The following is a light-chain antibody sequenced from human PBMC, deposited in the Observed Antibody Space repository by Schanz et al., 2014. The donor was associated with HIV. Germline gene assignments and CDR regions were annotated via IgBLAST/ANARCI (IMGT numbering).Light chain of an antibody. Sequence: QSVLTQPPSVSGAPGQRVTISCTGTSSNIGANFDVHWYQVLPRTVPKLLIYGNTNRPSGVPDRFSGSKSGTSVSLAITGLRAEDEADYYCCSYAGRCLFGGGTKLTVL. CDR1: SSNIGANFD. V-gene: IGLV1-40*01. CDR2: GNT. J-gene: IGLJ2*01. CDR3: CSYAGRCL.